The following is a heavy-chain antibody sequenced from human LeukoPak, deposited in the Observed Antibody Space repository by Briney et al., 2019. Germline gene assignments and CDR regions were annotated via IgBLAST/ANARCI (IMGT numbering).Heavy chain of an antibody. D-gene: IGHD3-22*01. J-gene: IGHJ4*02. CDR1: GYSFTSYW. Sequence: GESLKISCQGSGYSFTSYWIGCVRQMPGKGLEWMGIIYPGDSATRYSPSFQGQVTISADKSISTAYLQWSSLKASDTAIYYCARQGPNYYDSSGYYSPGFDYWGQGTLVTVSS. CDR3: ARQGPNYYDSSGYYSPGFDY. CDR2: IYPGDSAT. V-gene: IGHV5-51*01.